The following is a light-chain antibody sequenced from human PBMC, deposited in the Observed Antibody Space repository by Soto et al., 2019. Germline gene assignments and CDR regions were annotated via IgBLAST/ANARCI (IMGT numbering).Light chain of an antibody. CDR2: EAS. Sequence: IQLTQSPSSLSASIGDRVTITCRAIHDINSYLAWYQQKPGKAPNLLIYEASILQRGVPSRFSGSNSGTDFTLTISSLQAEDFATYYCQQTRSYPSTFGGGTKVDI. CDR3: QQTRSYPST. V-gene: IGKV1-9*01. J-gene: IGKJ4*01. CDR1: HDINSY.